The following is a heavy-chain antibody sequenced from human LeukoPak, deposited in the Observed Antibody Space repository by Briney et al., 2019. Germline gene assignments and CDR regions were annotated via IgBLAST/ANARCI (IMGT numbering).Heavy chain of an antibody. Sequence: PGGSLRLSCAASGFTFSSYAMSWVRQAPGKGLEWVSAISGSGGSTYYADSVKGRFTISRDNSTNTLYLQMNSLRAEDTAVYYCAKGYYYDSSGYEDYWGQGTLVTVSS. CDR3: AKGYYYDSSGYEDY. CDR2: ISGSGGST. CDR1: GFTFSSYA. J-gene: IGHJ4*02. V-gene: IGHV3-23*01. D-gene: IGHD3-22*01.